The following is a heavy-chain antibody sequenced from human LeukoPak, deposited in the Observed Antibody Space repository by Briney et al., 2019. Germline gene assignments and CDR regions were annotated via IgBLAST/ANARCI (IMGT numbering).Heavy chain of an antibody. V-gene: IGHV1-18*01. J-gene: IGHJ3*02. CDR1: GYTFTTYS. Sequence: ASVKVSCKASGYTFTTYSISWVRQAPGRGLEWVGWVGTYNGYTKYEQTLEGRVTMTTDTSTSTAYMELRSLRSDDTAVYYCARDGGPFDIWGQETMVTVSS. D-gene: IGHD3-16*01. CDR2: VGTYNGYT. CDR3: ARDGGPFDI.